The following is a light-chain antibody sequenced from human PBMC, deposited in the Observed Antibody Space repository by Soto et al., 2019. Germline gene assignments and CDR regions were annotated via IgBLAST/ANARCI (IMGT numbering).Light chain of an antibody. V-gene: IGKV1D-16*01. CDR3: QQYNSYPLT. Sequence: DIQMTQSPSSLSASVGDRVTITCRASQAIGSWLAWYQQKPGKAPTSLIYDASNFQTEVPSRFSARGSGTDFSLTISGLHPEDSATYYWQQYNSYPLTFGGGTMVEIK. CDR2: DAS. CDR1: QAIGSW. J-gene: IGKJ4*01.